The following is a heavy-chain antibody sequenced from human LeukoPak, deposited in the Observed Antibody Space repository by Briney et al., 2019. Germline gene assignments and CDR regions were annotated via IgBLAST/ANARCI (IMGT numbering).Heavy chain of an antibody. CDR2: IKQDGSEK. CDR1: GFTFSSYW. Sequence: GGSLRLSCAASGFTFSSYWMSWVRQAPGKGLEWVANIKQDGSEKYYVDSVKGRFTISRDNAKNSLYLQMNSLRAEDTAVHYCARIPSRGGISSRYFDLWGRGTLVTVSS. V-gene: IGHV3-7*01. D-gene: IGHD2-15*01. J-gene: IGHJ2*01. CDR3: ARIPSRGGISSRYFDL.